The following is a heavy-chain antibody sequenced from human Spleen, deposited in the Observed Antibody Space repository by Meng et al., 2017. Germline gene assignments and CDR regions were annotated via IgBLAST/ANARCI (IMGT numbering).Heavy chain of an antibody. Sequence: GESLKISCAASGFTFSKYGMHWVRQAPGKGLEWVAVIWTDGSSKYHAEAVKGRFTISRDNSKNTVYLQMNRQRAEDTAVYYCAKEPGGWELTPTLDYWGQGTLVTVSS. CDR2: IWTDGSSK. D-gene: IGHD1-26*01. CDR1: GFTFSKYG. CDR3: AKEPGGWELTPTLDY. V-gene: IGHV3-33*06. J-gene: IGHJ4*02.